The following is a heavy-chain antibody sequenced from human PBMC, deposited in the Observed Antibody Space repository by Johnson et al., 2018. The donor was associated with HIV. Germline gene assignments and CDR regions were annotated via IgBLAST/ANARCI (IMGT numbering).Heavy chain of an antibody. Sequence: EVQLVESGGGVVRPGGSQRLSCEASEITFHDQGMKWVRQTPGKGLEWVSGLIWNDGRTGCTDSVKGRFTISRDNTNSVMYLEMNSLTAEDTGVYYWAKKDYNTAKDGGTVEIWGQGTVVTVSP. CDR1: EITFHDQG. CDR2: LIWNDGRT. CDR3: AKKDYNTAKDGGTVEI. J-gene: IGHJ3*02. V-gene: IGHV3-20*04. D-gene: IGHD3-22*01.